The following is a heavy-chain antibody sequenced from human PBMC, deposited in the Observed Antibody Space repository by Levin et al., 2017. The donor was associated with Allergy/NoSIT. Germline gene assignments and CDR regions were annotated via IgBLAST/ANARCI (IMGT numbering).Heavy chain of an antibody. CDR2: IYYSGST. D-gene: IGHD3-10*01. J-gene: IGHJ5*02. CDR3: ARAAYSVISWYGEDWFDP. CDR1: GGSFSSGSYY. Sequence: SQTLSLTCTVSGGSFSSGSYYWSWIRQPPGKGLEWIGYIYYSGSTNYNPSLKSRVTISVDTSKNQFSLKLSSVTAADTAVYYCARAAYSVISWYGEDWFDPWGQGTLVTVSS. V-gene: IGHV4-61*01.